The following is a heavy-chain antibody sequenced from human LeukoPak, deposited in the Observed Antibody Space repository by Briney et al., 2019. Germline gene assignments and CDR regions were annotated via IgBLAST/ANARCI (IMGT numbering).Heavy chain of an antibody. CDR1: GGSISTFY. Sequence: SETLSLTCTVSGGSISTFYWSWIRQPAGKGLEWIGRIYTSGSTNSNPSLKSRVTMSVDTSKNQFSLKLSSVTAADTAVYYCASLYGSGTVYYYYYMDVWGKGTTVTVSS. D-gene: IGHD3-10*01. V-gene: IGHV4-4*07. CDR2: IYTSGST. CDR3: ASLYGSGTVYYYYYMDV. J-gene: IGHJ6*03.